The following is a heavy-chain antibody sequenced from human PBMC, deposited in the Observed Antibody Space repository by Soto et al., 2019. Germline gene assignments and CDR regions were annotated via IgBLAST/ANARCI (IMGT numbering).Heavy chain of an antibody. D-gene: IGHD4-17*01. CDR1: RLTFSNYG. Sequence: PGVLLRLSSAAYRLTFSNYGMQWVRQAPGKGLEWVAVISYDGSNKYYADSVKGRFTISRDNSKNTLYLQMNSLRVEDMAVYYCAKDRARYGLTPSYWGQGTRVTVSS. J-gene: IGHJ4*02. CDR2: ISYDGSNK. V-gene: IGHV3-30*18. CDR3: AKDRARYGLTPSY.